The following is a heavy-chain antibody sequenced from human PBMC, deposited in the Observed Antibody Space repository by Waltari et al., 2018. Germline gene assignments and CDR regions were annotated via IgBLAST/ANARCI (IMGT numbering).Heavy chain of an antibody. D-gene: IGHD2-2*01. V-gene: IGHV3-33*06. CDR1: GFTFSSYG. CDR2: IWYDGSNK. CDR3: AKDRAYCSSTSCYPASSLDY. Sequence: QVQLVESGGGVVQPGRSLRLSCAASGFTFSSYGMHWVRQAPGKGLEWVAVIWYDGSNKYYADSVKGRFTISRDNSKNTLYLQMNSLRAEDTAVYYCAKDRAYCSSTSCYPASSLDYWGQGTLVTVSS. J-gene: IGHJ4*02.